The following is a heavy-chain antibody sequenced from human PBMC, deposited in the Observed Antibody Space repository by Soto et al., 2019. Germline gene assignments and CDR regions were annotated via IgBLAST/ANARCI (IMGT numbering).Heavy chain of an antibody. D-gene: IGHD4-17*01. V-gene: IGHV4-30-2*01. CDR3: ARAHYGDYGYGMDV. Sequence: PSETLSLTCIVSGGSISSGGYSWSWIRQPPGKGLEWIGYIYHSGTTYYNPSLKSRVTISVDRSKNQFSLKLSSVTAADTAVYYCARAHYGDYGYGMDVWGQGTTVTVSS. J-gene: IGHJ6*02. CDR2: IYHSGTT. CDR1: GGSISSGGYS.